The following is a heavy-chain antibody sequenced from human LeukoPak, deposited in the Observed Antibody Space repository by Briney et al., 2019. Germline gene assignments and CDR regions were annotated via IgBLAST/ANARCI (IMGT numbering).Heavy chain of an antibody. Sequence: SVKVSCKASGGTFSSYASSWVRQAPGQGLEWMGRIIPIFGIANYAQKFQGRVTITADKSTSTAYMALSSLRSEDTAVCYCARLWFGESTFDYWGQGTLVTVSS. D-gene: IGHD3-10*01. CDR3: ARLWFGESTFDY. V-gene: IGHV1-69*04. J-gene: IGHJ4*02. CDR2: IIPIFGIA. CDR1: GGTFSSYA.